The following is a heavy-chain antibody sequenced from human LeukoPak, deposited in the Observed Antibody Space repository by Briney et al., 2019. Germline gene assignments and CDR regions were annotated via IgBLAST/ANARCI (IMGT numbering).Heavy chain of an antibody. J-gene: IGHJ5*02. CDR1: GYTLISYY. CDR3: ARGSSSGWYNWFDP. V-gene: IGHV1-46*01. CDR2: INPSGGST. Sequence: ASVKVSCKAYGYTLISYYMHWVRQAPGQGLEWMGIINPSGGSTSYAQKFQGRVTMTRDMSTSTVYMEMSSLRSEETAVSYCARGSSSGWYNWFDPWGQGTLVTVSS. D-gene: IGHD6-13*01.